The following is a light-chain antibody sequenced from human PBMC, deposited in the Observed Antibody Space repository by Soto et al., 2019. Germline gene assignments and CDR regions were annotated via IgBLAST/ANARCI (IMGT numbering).Light chain of an antibody. V-gene: IGKV1-5*03. Sequence: DIQMTQSPSTLSASVGDRVTITCRASQSINTWLAWYQQKPGKAPKLLIYKAPSLEGGVPSRFSGSGSWTEFNITITSLQPYDFATYYCEQYNACPLTFGGGTTVEIK. CDR2: KAP. CDR1: QSINTW. CDR3: EQYNACPLT. J-gene: IGKJ4*01.